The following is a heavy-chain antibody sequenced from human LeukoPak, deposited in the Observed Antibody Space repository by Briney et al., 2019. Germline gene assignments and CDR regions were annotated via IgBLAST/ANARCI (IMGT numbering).Heavy chain of an antibody. CDR2: IYHSGST. CDR1: GYSISSGYY. Sequence: SETLSLTCTVSGYSISSGYYWGWIRQPPGKGLEWIGSIYHSGSTYYNPSLKSRVTISVDTSKNQFSLKLSSVTAADTAVYYCARDYGSGPLSWFDPWGQGTLVTVSS. V-gene: IGHV4-38-2*02. CDR3: ARDYGSGPLSWFDP. D-gene: IGHD3-10*01. J-gene: IGHJ5*02.